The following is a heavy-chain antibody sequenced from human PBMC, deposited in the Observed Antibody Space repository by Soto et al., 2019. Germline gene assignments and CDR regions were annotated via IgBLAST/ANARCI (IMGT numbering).Heavy chain of an antibody. V-gene: IGHV3-15*01. CDR3: TPLASGHYGYDF. Sequence: DVQLVESGGDLVKPGGSLRLSCAASGFAFSDASMSWVRQATGKGLEWVGRIKTKSSGGTTDYAAPVKGRFTISRDDSENTVYLQMDSLKAEDTAVYSCTPLASGHYGYDFWGQGTLVTVSS. CDR1: GFAFSDAS. J-gene: IGHJ4*02. CDR2: IKTKSSGGTT. D-gene: IGHD3-3*01.